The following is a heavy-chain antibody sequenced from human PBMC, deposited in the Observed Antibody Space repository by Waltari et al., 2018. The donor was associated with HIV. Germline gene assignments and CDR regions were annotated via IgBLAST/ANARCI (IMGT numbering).Heavy chain of an antibody. V-gene: IGHV5-51*01. CDR1: GYRVTTYW. D-gene: IGHD2-21*02. CDR2: VYPGDSET. Sequence: GESLTISCKASGYRVTTYWLAWVRQRPGKGLEWMGIVYPGDSETRYSPSFEGQVTISVDKSIATAYLQWSSLKASDSAVYYCARPGLAYCGGDCYYHFWGQGTLVSVSS. CDR3: ARPGLAYCGGDCYYHF. J-gene: IGHJ4*02.